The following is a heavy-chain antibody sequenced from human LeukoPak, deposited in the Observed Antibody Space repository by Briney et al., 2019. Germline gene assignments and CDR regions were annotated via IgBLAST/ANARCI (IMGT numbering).Heavy chain of an antibody. D-gene: IGHD6-19*01. CDR2: TYYRSKWYN. V-gene: IGHV6-1*01. Sequence: SQALSLTCVVSGDRVSRQNGAWNWIRQSPSRGLEWVGRTYYRSKWYNDYAESMEGRITISQDTSKNQYSLHLNSVTPDDTAVYYCARDFGTTGWHTFDYWGQGTLVTVSS. CDR3: ARDFGTTGWHTFDY. J-gene: IGHJ4*02. CDR1: GDRVSRQNGA.